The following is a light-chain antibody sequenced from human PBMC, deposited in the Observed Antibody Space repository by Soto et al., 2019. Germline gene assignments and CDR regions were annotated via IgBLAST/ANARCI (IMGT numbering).Light chain of an antibody. CDR1: QSVSSN. CDR3: QQSSNWPPWK. J-gene: IGKJ1*01. Sequence: EIVLTPSPATLSFSPGERATLSFRASQSVSSNLAWYQQKPGQAPRLLIYDASNRATGIPARFSGSGSGTDFTLTISSLEPEDFAVYYCQQSSNWPPWKFGQGTKVDIK. CDR2: DAS. V-gene: IGKV3-11*01.